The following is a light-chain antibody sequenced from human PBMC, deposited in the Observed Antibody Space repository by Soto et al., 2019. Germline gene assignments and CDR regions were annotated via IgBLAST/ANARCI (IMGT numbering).Light chain of an antibody. CDR3: QHYVTWPLT. Sequence: VMTQSPATLSLSPGEGATLSCRASQGIGDTLAWYQQKPGQTPRLLIYDTSIRATGVPARFSGSRSGAEFTLTISSLQSEDFAVYYCQHYVTWPLTFGGGTKVDIK. V-gene: IGKV3-15*01. CDR2: DTS. J-gene: IGKJ4*01. CDR1: QGIGDT.